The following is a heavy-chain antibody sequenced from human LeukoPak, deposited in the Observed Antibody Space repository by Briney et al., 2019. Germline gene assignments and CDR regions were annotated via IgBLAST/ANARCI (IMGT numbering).Heavy chain of an antibody. CDR2: IYTSGST. Sequence: SETLSLTCTVSGGSISSGSYYWSWIRQPAGKGLEWIGRIYTSGSTNYNPSLKSRVTISVDTSKNQFSLKLSSVTAAYTAVYYGASDGGSYRNWFDPWGQGTLVTVSS. CDR1: GGSISSGSYY. J-gene: IGHJ5*02. CDR3: ASDGGSYRNWFDP. D-gene: IGHD1-26*01. V-gene: IGHV4-61*02.